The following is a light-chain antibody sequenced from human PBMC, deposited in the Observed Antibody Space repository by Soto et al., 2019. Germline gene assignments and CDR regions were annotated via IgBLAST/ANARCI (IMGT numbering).Light chain of an antibody. V-gene: IGLV2-14*01. CDR1: SSDVGGYNY. Sequence: QSVLTQPASVAGSPGQSITISCTGTSSDVGGYNYVSWYQQHPGKAPKLMICDVSKRPSGVSNRFSGSQSGHTASLTISGLQAEDEADYYCSSYTSSSTYVFGSGTKVTVL. CDR3: SSYTSSSTYV. CDR2: DVS. J-gene: IGLJ1*01.